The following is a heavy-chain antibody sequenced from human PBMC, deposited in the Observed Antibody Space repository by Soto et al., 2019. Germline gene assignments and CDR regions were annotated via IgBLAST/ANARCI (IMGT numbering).Heavy chain of an antibody. Sequence: VGSLGLSCAASGFSFTSYEMHCVRQATGKGLDWVSAIGTAGATYYSDSVKGRFTISRENAKNSFYLQMNSLRAGDTAVYYCARFRRDCYNLDYWGQGTLLTVSS. CDR2: IGTAGAT. V-gene: IGHV3-13*01. J-gene: IGHJ4*02. D-gene: IGHD2-21*01. CDR1: GFSFTSYE. CDR3: ARFRRDCYNLDY.